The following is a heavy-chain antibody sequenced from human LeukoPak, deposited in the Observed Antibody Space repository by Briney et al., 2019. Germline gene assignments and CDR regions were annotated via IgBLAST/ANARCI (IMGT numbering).Heavy chain of an antibody. CDR1: GGSFSGYY. CDR3: ARVGLWGGGEAGGNY. CDR2: INHSGST. V-gene: IGHV4-34*01. J-gene: IGHJ4*02. D-gene: IGHD2-21*01. Sequence: SETLSLTCAVYGGSFSGYYWSCIRQPPGKGLEWIGEINHSGSTNYNPSLKSRVTISVGTSKNQFSLKLSSVTAADTAVYYCARVGLWGGGEAGGNYSGQGSLVTVSS.